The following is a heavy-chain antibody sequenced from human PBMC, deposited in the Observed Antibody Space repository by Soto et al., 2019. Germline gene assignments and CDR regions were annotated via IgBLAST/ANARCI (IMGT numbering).Heavy chain of an antibody. CDR1: GYTFTSYD. J-gene: IGHJ4*02. Sequence: ASVKVSCKASGYTFTSYDINWVRQATGQGHEWLVWMNPNIGNTGYAQKFQGRVTMTRNTSISTAYLELSSLRSEDTAVYYFARGYEYYYDSSGIFPYYFDYWGQGTLVTVSS. CDR3: ARGYEYYYDSSGIFPYYFDY. CDR2: MNPNIGNT. D-gene: IGHD3-22*01. V-gene: IGHV1-8*01.